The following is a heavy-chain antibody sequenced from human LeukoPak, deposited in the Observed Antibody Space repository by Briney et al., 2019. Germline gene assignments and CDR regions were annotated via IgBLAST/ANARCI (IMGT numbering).Heavy chain of an antibody. V-gene: IGHV3-23*01. CDR3: AKDQHSGGYYTYFDY. CDR2: ISGGGGST. D-gene: IGHD3-22*01. CDR1: GFTFSSYA. J-gene: IGHJ4*02. Sequence: GGSLRLSCAASGFTFSSYAMNWVRQSPGKGLEWVAAISGGGGSTYYADPENGQSTISRDTSKNTVYLQMNSLRAEDTAVYYCAKDQHSGGYYTYFDYWGQGTLVTVSS.